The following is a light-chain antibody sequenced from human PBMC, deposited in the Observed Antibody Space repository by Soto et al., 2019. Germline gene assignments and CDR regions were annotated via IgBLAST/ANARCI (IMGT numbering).Light chain of an antibody. CDR3: MQSTQLPPT. J-gene: IGKJ5*01. CDR1: QSLLHITGETF. V-gene: IGKV2D-29*02. CDR2: EVS. Sequence: DVEVTQSPLSLSVTPGQPACISCKSSQSLLHITGETFLFWYLQKPGQSPQLLIYEVSTRVSGAPDRFSGSGSGTDFTLEISRVETDDVGIYYCMQSTQLPPTVGQGTRLEIK.